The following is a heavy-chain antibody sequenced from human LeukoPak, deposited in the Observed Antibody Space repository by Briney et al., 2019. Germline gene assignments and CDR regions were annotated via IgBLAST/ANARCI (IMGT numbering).Heavy chain of an antibody. CDR3: ATNHIVVVTAITSDGGY. CDR1: GFTFSSYA. Sequence: GGSLRLSCAASGFTFSSYAMSWVRQAPGKGLEWVSAISGSGGSTYYADSVKGRFTISRDNSKNTLYLQMNSLRAEDTAVYYCATNHIVVVTAITSDGGYWGQGTLVTVSS. J-gene: IGHJ4*02. V-gene: IGHV3-23*01. CDR2: ISGSGGST. D-gene: IGHD2-21*02.